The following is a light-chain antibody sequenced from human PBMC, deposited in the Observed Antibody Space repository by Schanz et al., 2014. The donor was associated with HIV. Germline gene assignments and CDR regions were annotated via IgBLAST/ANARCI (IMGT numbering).Light chain of an antibody. CDR2: EVS. V-gene: IGLV2-14*01. Sequence: QSALTQPPSASGSRGQSVTISCTGTSSDVGHYDYLSRYQQHPGKAPKLMIYEVSKRPSGISYRFSGSKSGNTASLTISGLQAEDEADYYCSSYTSSSTLVVFGGGTKLTVL. CDR3: SSYTSSSTLVV. CDR1: SSDVGHYDY. J-gene: IGLJ2*01.